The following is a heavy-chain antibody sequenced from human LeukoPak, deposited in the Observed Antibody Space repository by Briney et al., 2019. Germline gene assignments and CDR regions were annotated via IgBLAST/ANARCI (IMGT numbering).Heavy chain of an antibody. J-gene: IGHJ6*03. Sequence: PGGSLRLSCAASGFTFSSYAMHWVRQAPGKGLEWVAVILYDGSNKYYADSVKGRFTISRDNSKNTLYLQMNSLRAEDTAVYYCARDGAAARRALTYYYYYMDVWGKGTTVTVSS. D-gene: IGHD6-6*01. CDR2: ILYDGSNK. CDR3: ARDGAAARRALTYYYYYMDV. CDR1: GFTFSSYA. V-gene: IGHV3-30-3*01.